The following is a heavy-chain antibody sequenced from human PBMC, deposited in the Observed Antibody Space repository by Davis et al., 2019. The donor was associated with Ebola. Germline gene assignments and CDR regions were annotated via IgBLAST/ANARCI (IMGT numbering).Heavy chain of an antibody. D-gene: IGHD3-9*01. CDR2: INHSGST. Sequence: GSLRLSCAVYGGSFSGYYWSWIRQPPGKGLEWIGEINHSGSTNYNPSLKSRVTISVDTSKNQFSLKLSSVTAADTAVYYCARGNYDILTVYYYYYGMDVWGKGTTVTVSS. CDR3: ARGNYDILTVYYYYYGMDV. CDR1: GGSFSGYY. V-gene: IGHV4-34*01. J-gene: IGHJ6*04.